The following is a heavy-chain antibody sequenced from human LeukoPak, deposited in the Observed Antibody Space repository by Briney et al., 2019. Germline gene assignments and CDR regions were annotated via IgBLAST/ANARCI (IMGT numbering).Heavy chain of an antibody. V-gene: IGHV7-4-1*02. CDR2: INTNTGKP. CDR3: ASGDVDIVAPAYNHFDY. D-gene: IGHD5-12*01. Sequence: GASVKVSCKVSGYTLTELSMHWVRQAPGQGLEWMGWINTNTGKPTYAQGFTGRFVFSLDSSVSTAYLQINSLNAEGTAVYYCASGDVDIVAPAYNHFDYWGQGTLVTVSS. CDR1: GYTLTELS. J-gene: IGHJ4*02.